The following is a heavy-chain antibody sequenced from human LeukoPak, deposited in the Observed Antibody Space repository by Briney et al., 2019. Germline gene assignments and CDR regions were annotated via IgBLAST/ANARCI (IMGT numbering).Heavy chain of an antibody. V-gene: IGHV4-59*12. J-gene: IGHJ5*02. CDR1: GGAMSSYY. CDR2: ISDRGSI. Sequence: PAETLSLTCTVSGGAMSSYYWSWIRQPPGKGLEGIVYISDRGSINYNPSLKSRDTISLDPSKTQFSLKLSPVTAPDTAVYYCARDHHPRVVVPAAIWGLRGGWFHPWGQGTLVTVSS. D-gene: IGHD2-2*01. CDR3: ARDHHPRVVVPAAIWGLRGGWFHP.